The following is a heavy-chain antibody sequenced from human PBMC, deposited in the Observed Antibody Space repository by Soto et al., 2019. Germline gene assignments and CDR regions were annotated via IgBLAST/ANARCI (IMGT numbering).Heavy chain of an antibody. V-gene: IGHV4-31*03. J-gene: IGHJ5*02. CDR3: TREYSGYDKNRFDL. Sequence: TLSLPFTVSGGSIRSSSHYWTSIRQHPGKGLEWIGYIYYSGTTYYNPSLKSRLTISVDTSKNQFSLKLTSVTAADTAIYYCTREYSGYDKNRFDLWGQGTLVTVSS. D-gene: IGHD5-12*01. CDR2: IYYSGTT. CDR1: GGSIRSSSHY.